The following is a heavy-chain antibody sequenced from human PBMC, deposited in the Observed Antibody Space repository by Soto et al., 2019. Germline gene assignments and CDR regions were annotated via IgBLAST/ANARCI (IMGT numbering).Heavy chain of an antibody. CDR2: IIPIFGTT. CDR3: ARGNHRWLQLGYFDL. D-gene: IGHD5-12*01. CDR1: GGTFSNYP. J-gene: IGHJ2*01. V-gene: IGHV1-69*12. Sequence: QVQLVQSGAEVKKPGSSVKVSCKASGGTFSNYPISWVRQAPGQGLEWMGGIIPIFGTTNYAQKFQGRVTITADESTSTAYMELSTLRSEDTAVFYCARGNHRWLQLGYFDLWGRGTLVTVSS.